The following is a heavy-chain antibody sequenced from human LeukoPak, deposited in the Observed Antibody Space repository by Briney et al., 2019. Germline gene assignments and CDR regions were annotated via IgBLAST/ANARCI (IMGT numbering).Heavy chain of an antibody. D-gene: IGHD6-19*01. CDR1: GFTISSYG. Sequence: GGSLRLSCAASGFTISSYGMHWVRQAPGKGLEGVAFIHSDGINKYYPDSVKGRFTISRDNSKNTLYLQTNSLRAEDTAVYYCAYSSLSTWGQGTLVTVSS. CDR3: AYSSLST. CDR2: IHSDGINK. V-gene: IGHV3-30*02. J-gene: IGHJ4*02.